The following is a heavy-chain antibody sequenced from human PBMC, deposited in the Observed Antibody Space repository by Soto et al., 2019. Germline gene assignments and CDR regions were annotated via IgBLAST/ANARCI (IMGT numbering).Heavy chain of an antibody. Sequence: QVHLVQSGAEVKKPGASVKVSCKASNETLTTYGISWVRQAPGQGLEWMGWVSSYNGHSSSAQKFQDRVIMTADTSTNTAYMELRSLTPDDSAVYFCARDSSSSGYYYGMDVWGQGTTVTVSS. CDR3: ARDSSSSGYYYGMDV. CDR2: VSSYNGHS. CDR1: NETLTTYG. J-gene: IGHJ6*02. V-gene: IGHV1-18*01. D-gene: IGHD6-6*01.